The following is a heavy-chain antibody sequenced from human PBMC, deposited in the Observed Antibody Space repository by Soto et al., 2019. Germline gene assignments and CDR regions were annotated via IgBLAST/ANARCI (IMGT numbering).Heavy chain of an antibody. CDR1: GGSISSDDYY. J-gene: IGHJ4*02. CDR3: ATMGTPGTRLYYFDN. CDR2: MSYSGST. V-gene: IGHV4-30-4*01. D-gene: IGHD1-7*01. Sequence: QVQLQESGPGLVKPSQTLSLTCTVSGGSISSDDYYWSWIRQPPGKGLEWIGFMSYSGSTSYNASLKSRVTISVDTSKNQFSLNLNFVTAADTAVYYCATMGTPGTRLYYFDNWGQGTLVTVSS.